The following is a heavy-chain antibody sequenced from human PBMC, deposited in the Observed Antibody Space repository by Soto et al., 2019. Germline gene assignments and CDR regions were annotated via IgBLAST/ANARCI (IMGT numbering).Heavy chain of an antibody. V-gene: IGHV5-10-1*01. CDR1: GYSFTVYW. CDR3: XXXXXXXKNXFDP. J-gene: IGHJ5*02. CDR2: IDPSDSYT. Sequence: EVQLVQSGAEVKKPGESLRISCKGSGYSFTVYWISWVRQMPGKGLEWMGRIDPSDSYTNYSPSFQGHVTISADKSXXXXXXXXXXXXXXXXXXXXXXXXXXXXKNXFDPWGQGTLVTVSS.